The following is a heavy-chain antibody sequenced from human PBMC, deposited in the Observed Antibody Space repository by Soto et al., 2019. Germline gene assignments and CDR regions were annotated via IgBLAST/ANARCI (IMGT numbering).Heavy chain of an antibody. Sequence: PGGSLRLSCAASGVTVSSNYMSWVRQAPGKGLEWVSVIYSGGSTYYADSVKGRFTISRDNSKNTLYLQMNSLRAEDTAVYYCARVGYYGSGSYNYYYGMDVWAQRTTVTVSS. D-gene: IGHD3-10*01. CDR2: IYSGGST. CDR3: ARVGYYGSGSYNYYYGMDV. J-gene: IGHJ6*02. CDR1: GVTVSSNY. V-gene: IGHV3-53*01.